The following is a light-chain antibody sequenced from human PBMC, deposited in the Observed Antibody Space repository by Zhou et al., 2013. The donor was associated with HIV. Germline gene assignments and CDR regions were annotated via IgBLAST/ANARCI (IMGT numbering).Light chain of an antibody. CDR2: KAS. CDR1: QSINNW. J-gene: IGKJ1*01. Sequence: DIQMTQSPSTLSASVGDRLTITCRASQSINNWLAWYQQKPGKAPILLIYKASSLESGVPSRFSGSGSGTEFTLTISSLQPDDFATYHCQQYSSXPWTFGQGTKVEIK. CDR3: QQYSSXPWT. V-gene: IGKV1-5*03.